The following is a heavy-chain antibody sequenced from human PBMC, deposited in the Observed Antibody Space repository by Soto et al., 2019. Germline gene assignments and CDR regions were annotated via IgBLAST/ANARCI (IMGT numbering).Heavy chain of an antibody. J-gene: IGHJ4*02. V-gene: IGHV3-30*18. D-gene: IGHD5-18*01. CDR1: GFTFSSYG. CDR2: ISYDGSNK. CDR3: ANLKIQLWLGKGYFDY. Sequence: PGGSLRLSCAASGFTFSSYGMHWVRQAPGKGLEWVAVISYDGSNKYYADSVKGRFTISRDNSKNTLYLQMNSLRAEDTAVYYCANLKIQLWLGKGYFDYWGQGTLVTVSS.